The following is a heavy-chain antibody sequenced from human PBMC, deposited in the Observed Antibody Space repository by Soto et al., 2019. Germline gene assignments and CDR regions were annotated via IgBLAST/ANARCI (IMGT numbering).Heavy chain of an antibody. CDR2: ISWNSGSI. CDR1: GFTFDDYA. CDR3: ANPPNIVATIGYYYGMDV. V-gene: IGHV3-9*01. J-gene: IGHJ6*02. D-gene: IGHD5-12*01. Sequence: EVQLVESGGGLVQPGRSLRLSCAASGFTFDDYAMHWVRQAPGKGLEWVSGISWNSGSIGYADSVKGRFTISRDNAKNSLYLQMNSLRAEDTAVYYCANPPNIVATIGYYYGMDVWGQGTTVTVSS.